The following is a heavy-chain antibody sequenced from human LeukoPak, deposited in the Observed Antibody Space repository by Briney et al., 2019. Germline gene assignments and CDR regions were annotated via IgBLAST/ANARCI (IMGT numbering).Heavy chain of an antibody. V-gene: IGHV3-21*01. CDR3: ARDIVGATADY. Sequence: GGSLRLSCAASGFTFSSYSMNWVRQAPGKGLEWVSSISSSSSYIYYADSVKGRFTISRDNAKNSLYLQMNSLRAEDTAVYYCARDIVGATADYWGQGTLVTVSS. D-gene: IGHD1-26*01. CDR1: GFTFSSYS. J-gene: IGHJ4*02. CDR2: ISSSSSYI.